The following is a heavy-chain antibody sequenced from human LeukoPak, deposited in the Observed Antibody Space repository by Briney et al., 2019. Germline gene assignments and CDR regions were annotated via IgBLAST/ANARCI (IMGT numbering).Heavy chain of an antibody. Sequence: GGSLRLSCAASGFTFSSYWMHWVRQAPGKGLVWVSRINTDGSSTSYADSVKGRFTISRDNAKNTLYLQMNSLRAEDTAVYYCARDRGYCSGGSCYGLDYWGQGTLVTVSS. CDR1: GFTFSSYW. CDR3: ARDRGYCSGGSCYGLDY. V-gene: IGHV3-74*01. CDR2: INTDGSST. J-gene: IGHJ4*02. D-gene: IGHD2-15*01.